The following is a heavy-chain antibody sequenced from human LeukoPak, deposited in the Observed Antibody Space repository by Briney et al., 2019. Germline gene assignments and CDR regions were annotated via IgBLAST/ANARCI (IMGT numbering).Heavy chain of an antibody. CDR3: ARDWKVGGSMSDYHCYWDY. Sequence: ASVTVSCKASGYTFTSYVLSWVRQAPGKGLRWMGWICVYNGKTNYPPKPQGKVPMTTDTSTSTAYMELRSLRSVGTAVYYCARDWKVGGSMSDYHCYWDYWGQGTLVTVSS. CDR1: GYTFTSYV. V-gene: IGHV1-18*04. J-gene: IGHJ4*02. CDR2: ICVYNGKT. D-gene: IGHD2-21*02.